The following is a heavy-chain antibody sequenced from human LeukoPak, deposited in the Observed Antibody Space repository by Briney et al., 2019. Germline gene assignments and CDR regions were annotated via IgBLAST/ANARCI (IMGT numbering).Heavy chain of an antibody. Sequence: SETLSLTCTVSGGSITNYYWSWIRQPAGKGLEWIGRIYTSGSTNYNPSLKSRVTISVDTSKNQFSLKLSSVTAADTAVYYCARDRIAAAVRPKTGNWFDPWGQGTLVTVSS. CDR3: ARDRIAAAVRPKTGNWFDP. V-gene: IGHV4-4*07. D-gene: IGHD6-13*01. CDR1: GGSITNYY. CDR2: IYTSGST. J-gene: IGHJ5*02.